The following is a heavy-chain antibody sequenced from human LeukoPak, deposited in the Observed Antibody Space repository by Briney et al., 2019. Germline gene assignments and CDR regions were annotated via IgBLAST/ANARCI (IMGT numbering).Heavy chain of an antibody. Sequence: ASVKVSCKASGYTFTSYGISWVRQAPGQGLEWMGWIGAYNGNTNYAQKLQGRVTMTTDTSTSTAYMELRSLRSDDTAVYYCARDLAAAAGIGMGNYYYYGMDVWGQGTTVTVSS. V-gene: IGHV1-18*01. CDR1: GYTFTSYG. CDR3: ARDLAAAAGIGMGNYYYYGMDV. CDR2: IGAYNGNT. D-gene: IGHD6-13*01. J-gene: IGHJ6*02.